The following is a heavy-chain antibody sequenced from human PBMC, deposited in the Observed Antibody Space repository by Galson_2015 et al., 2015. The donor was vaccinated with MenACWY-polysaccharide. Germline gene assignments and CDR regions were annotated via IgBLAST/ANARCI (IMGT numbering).Heavy chain of an antibody. V-gene: IGHV3-49*03. D-gene: IGHD3-9*01. CDR1: GFTFGDYA. CDR2: IRSKAYGGTT. CDR3: TRHAHYDILTGYSMYFDY. Sequence: SLRLSCAASGFTFGDYAMSWFRQAPGKGLEWVGIIRSKAYGGTTEYAAAVKGRFTISRDDSKSIAYLQMNSLKTEDTAVYYCTRHAHYDILTGYSMYFDYWGQGTLVTVSS. J-gene: IGHJ4*02.